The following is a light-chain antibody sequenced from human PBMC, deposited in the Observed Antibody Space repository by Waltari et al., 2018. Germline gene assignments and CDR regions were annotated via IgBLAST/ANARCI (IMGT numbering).Light chain of an antibody. CDR1: SGNIATNY. V-gene: IGLV6-57*03. CDR3: QSFDSSHVV. Sequence: FMLTQPHSVSESPGKTVTISCTRRSGNIATNYVQWYQQRPGSAPTKVIYEGTQRPSGVPDRFSGSIDSSSNSASLIISGLKAEDEADYYCQSFDSSHVVFGGGTKLTVL. CDR2: EGT. J-gene: IGLJ2*01.